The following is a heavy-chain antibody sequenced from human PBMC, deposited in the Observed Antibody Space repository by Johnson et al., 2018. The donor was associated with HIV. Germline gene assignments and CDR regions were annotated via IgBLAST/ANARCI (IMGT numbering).Heavy chain of an antibody. D-gene: IGHD4-23*01. CDR1: GFSISSNY. Sequence: VQLVESGGGLIQPGGSLRLSCKASGFSISSNYMSWVRQPPGKGLEWVGRLKSKTDGGTTDYAAPVKGRFPISRDDSKNTLYLQMNSLKTEDTAVYYCTTDLPGGYYGGNWTYDAFDIWGQGTVVTVSS. CDR2: LKSKTDGGTT. V-gene: IGHV3-15*01. J-gene: IGHJ3*02. CDR3: TTDLPGGYYGGNWTYDAFDI.